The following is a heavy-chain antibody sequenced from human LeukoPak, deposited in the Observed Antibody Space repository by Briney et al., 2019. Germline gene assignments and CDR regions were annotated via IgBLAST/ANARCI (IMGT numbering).Heavy chain of an antibody. J-gene: IGHJ4*02. V-gene: IGHV4-59*01. CDR1: GGSISSYY. CDR3: ARGGGGTAYFDY. Sequence: SETLSLTCTVSGGSISSYYWSWIRQTPGKGLEWIGDIYYSGSTKYNPSLKSRITISVDTFKNQFSLKLSSVTAADTAVYYCARGGGGTAYFDYWGQGTLVTVSS. D-gene: IGHD2-21*02. CDR2: IYYSGST.